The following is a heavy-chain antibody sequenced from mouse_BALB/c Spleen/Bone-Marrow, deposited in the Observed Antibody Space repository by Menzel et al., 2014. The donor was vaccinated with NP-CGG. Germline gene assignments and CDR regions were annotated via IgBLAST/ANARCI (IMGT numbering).Heavy chain of an antibody. CDR3: AREDGLWYFDV. D-gene: IGHD1-1*01. CDR2: ILPGSGST. CDR1: GYTFSSYW. J-gene: IGHJ1*01. Sequence: VKLQESGAELMKPGASVKISCKATGYTFSSYWIEWVKRRPGHGLEWIGEILPGSGSTNYNEKFKGKATFTADTSSSTAYMQLSSLTSEDSAVYYCAREDGLWYFDVWGAGTTVTVSS. V-gene: IGHV1-9*01.